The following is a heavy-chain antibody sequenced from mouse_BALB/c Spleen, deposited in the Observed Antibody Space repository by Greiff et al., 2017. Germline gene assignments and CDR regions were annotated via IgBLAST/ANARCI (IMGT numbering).Heavy chain of an antibody. J-gene: IGHJ3*01. CDR1: GFSLTGYG. Sequence: QVVESGPGLVAPSQSLSITCTVSGFSLTGYGVNWVRQPPGKGLEWLGMIWGDGSTDYNSALKSRLSISKDNSKSQVFLKMNSLQTDDTARYYCARERDYGNSWFAYWGQGTLVTVSA. V-gene: IGHV2-6-7*01. D-gene: IGHD2-1*01. CDR2: IWGDGST. CDR3: ARERDYGNSWFAY.